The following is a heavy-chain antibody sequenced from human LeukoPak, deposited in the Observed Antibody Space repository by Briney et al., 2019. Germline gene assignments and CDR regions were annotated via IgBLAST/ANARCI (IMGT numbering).Heavy chain of an antibody. J-gene: IGHJ4*02. CDR2: IIPIFGTA. V-gene: IGHV1-69*06. CDR3: ARDYGKSLKDYGIAGT. D-gene: IGHD6-13*01. Sequence: ASVKVSCKASGGTFSSYAISWVRQAPGQGLEWMGGIIPIFGTANYAQKFQGRVTITADKSTSTAYMELRSLRSDDTAVYYCARDYGKSLKDYGIAGTWGQGTLVTVSS. CDR1: GGTFSSYA.